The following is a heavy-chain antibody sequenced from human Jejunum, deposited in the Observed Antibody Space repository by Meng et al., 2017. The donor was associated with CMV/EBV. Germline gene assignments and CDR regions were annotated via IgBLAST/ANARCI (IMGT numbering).Heavy chain of an antibody. V-gene: IGHV1-69*12. CDR2: FIPIFAKA. CDR3: ASEGSGGAFDP. D-gene: IGHD3-10*01. J-gene: IGHJ5*02. CDR1: GDTFNNFI. Sequence: QVLLVQSGAEVKRPGSLVRVSCKASGDTFNNFIIHWVRQPPGQGLEWMGAFIPIFAKANYAQNFQGKVTLTADESISTVYMELNNLTSEDTAIYYCASEGSGGAFDPWGQGTLVTVSS.